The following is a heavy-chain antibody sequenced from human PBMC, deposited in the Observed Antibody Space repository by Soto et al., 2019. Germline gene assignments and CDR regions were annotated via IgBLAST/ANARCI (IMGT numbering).Heavy chain of an antibody. CDR2: TSYDGNNK. J-gene: IGHJ4*02. CDR1: GFRFKSFV. D-gene: IGHD1-26*01. Sequence: QVQMVESGGGVVQPGTSLRLSCAASGFRFKSFVMHWVRQAPGKGLEWVAFTSYDGNNKDYGDSVKGRFTVSRDNSQNTLHIQVHFLRPEDTALYYCARWETTGGFDLWGQGTLVSVSS. V-gene: IGHV3-30*19. CDR3: ARWETTGGFDL.